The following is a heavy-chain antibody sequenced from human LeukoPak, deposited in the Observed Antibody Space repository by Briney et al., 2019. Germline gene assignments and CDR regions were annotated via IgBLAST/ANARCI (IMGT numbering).Heavy chain of an antibody. D-gene: IGHD3-10*01. CDR3: ATTPGAYYYYHMDV. V-gene: IGHV3-23*01. J-gene: IGHJ6*02. CDR1: GFTFSTYV. CDR2: ILGSGGGT. Sequence: GGSLRLSCAASGFTFSTYVMTWVLQAPGKGLEWVSAILGSGGGTYYTDSVKARFTISRDNSKNTLYLQMNSLRAEDTAVYYCATTPGAYYYYHMDVWGQGTTVTVSS.